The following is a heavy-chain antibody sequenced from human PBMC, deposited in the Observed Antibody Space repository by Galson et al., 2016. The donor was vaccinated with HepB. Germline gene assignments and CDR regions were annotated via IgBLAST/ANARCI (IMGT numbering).Heavy chain of an antibody. Sequence: SVKVSCKASGYILTGYNVHWVRQAPGQGLEWMGWIDPRSGGTIYAETFQGRLTMTRDTSMNTAYMELSRLRSDDTAVCYCARLRRMVSKRSRGSLSYFDYWGQGALVTVAS. D-gene: IGHD3-22*01. J-gene: IGHJ4*02. V-gene: IGHV1-2*02. CDR3: ARLRRMVSKRSRGSLSYFDY. CDR1: GYILTGYN. CDR2: IDPRSGGT.